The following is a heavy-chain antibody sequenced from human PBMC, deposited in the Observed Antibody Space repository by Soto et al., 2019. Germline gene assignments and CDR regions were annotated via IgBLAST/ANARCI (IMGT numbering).Heavy chain of an antibody. Sequence: ASVKVSCKASGYTFFTYDISWVRQAPGQGLEWMGWISSYSGDTKYAQKFQGRVTMTTDTSTTTAYLELRSLRSDDTAVYYCARHHGPTTSENWFDPWGQGTLVTVSS. D-gene: IGHD5-12*01. CDR2: ISSYSGDT. V-gene: IGHV1-18*01. J-gene: IGHJ5*02. CDR1: GYTFFTYD. CDR3: ARHHGPTTSENWFDP.